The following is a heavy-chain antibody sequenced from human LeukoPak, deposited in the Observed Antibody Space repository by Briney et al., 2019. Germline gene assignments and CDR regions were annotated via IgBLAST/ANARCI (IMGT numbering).Heavy chain of an antibody. Sequence: GGSLRLSCAGPEFTFISYALSWVRQALGKGLEWVSGITGNGVSTYYADSVKGRFTISRDNSKNTLYLQMNSLRDEDTAVYYCAKGLGVDNWFDPWGQGALVTVSS. CDR1: EFTFISYA. CDR3: AKGLGVDNWFDP. V-gene: IGHV3-23*01. CDR2: ITGNGVST. J-gene: IGHJ5*02.